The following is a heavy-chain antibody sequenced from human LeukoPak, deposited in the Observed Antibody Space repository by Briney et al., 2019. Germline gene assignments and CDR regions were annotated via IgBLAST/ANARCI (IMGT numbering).Heavy chain of an antibody. J-gene: IGHJ3*01. CDR3: ARHSRSGYSVYENAFDF. D-gene: IGHD5/OR15-5a*01. V-gene: IGHV4-39*01. CDR1: GGSISSSSFY. CDR2: IYYSGST. Sequence: SETLSLTCTVSGGSISSSSFYWVWIRQPPGKGLEWIGSIYYSGSTYYNPSLKSRVTISVEASKNQFSLKLNSVTAADTAVYYCARHSRSGYSVYENAFDFWGKGTMVAVSS.